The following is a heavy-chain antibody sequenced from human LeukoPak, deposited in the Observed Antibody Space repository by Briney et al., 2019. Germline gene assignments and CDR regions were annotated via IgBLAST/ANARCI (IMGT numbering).Heavy chain of an antibody. CDR1: GFTFSTYW. J-gene: IGHJ4*02. Sequence: GGSLRLSCAASGFTFSTYWMTWVRQAPGKGLEGVANIKTDGSQTYYLDSVKGRFTISGDNAKNFLSLQLGSLRADDTGVYYCARASMGGRDYHLDSWGQGTLVTVSS. CDR2: IKTDGSQT. CDR3: ARASMGGRDYHLDS. V-gene: IGHV3-7*01. D-gene: IGHD4/OR15-4a*01.